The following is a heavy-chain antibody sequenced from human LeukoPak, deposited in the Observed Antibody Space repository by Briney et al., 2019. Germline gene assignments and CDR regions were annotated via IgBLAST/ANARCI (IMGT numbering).Heavy chain of an antibody. J-gene: IGHJ4*02. CDR1: GGSISSSNW. V-gene: IGHV4-4*02. CDR3: ASLRPIRPFIFDY. CDR2: IYHSGST. Sequence: ASETLSPTCAVSGGSISSSNWWSWVRQPPGKGLEWIGEIYHSGSTNYNPSLKSRVTISVDTSKNQFSLKLSSVTAADTAVYYCASLRPIRPFIFDYWGQGTLVTVSS.